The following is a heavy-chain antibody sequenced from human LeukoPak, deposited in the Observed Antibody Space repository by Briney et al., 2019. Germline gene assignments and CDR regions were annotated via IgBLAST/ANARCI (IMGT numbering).Heavy chain of an antibody. V-gene: IGHV5-51*01. Sequence: GESLKISCKGSGYIFTSYWIGWVRPMPGKGLEWMGIIYPGDSDTRYSPSFQGQVTTSADKSISTAYLQWSSLKASDTAMYYCARTSSSYCSGGTCYFDYWGQGTLVTVSS. D-gene: IGHD2-15*01. CDR3: ARTSSSYCSGGTCYFDY. J-gene: IGHJ4*02. CDR2: IYPGDSDT. CDR1: GYIFTSYW.